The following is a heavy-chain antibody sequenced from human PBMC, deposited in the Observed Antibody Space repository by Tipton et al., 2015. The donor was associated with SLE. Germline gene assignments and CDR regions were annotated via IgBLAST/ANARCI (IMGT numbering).Heavy chain of an antibody. CDR2: IIPILGTA. CDR3: AKDLMITFGGVTHDAFDI. J-gene: IGHJ3*02. D-gene: IGHD3-16*01. Sequence: QSGAEVKKPGSSVKVSCKASGGTFSSYAISWVRQAPGQGLEWMGGIIPILGTANYAQKFQGRVTITADKSTSTAYMELSSLRSEDTAVYYCAKDLMITFGGVTHDAFDIWGQRTMVTVSS. CDR1: GGTFSSYA. V-gene: IGHV1-69*06.